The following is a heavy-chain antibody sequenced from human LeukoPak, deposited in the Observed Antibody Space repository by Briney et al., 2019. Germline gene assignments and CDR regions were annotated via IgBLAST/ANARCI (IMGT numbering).Heavy chain of an antibody. V-gene: IGHV3-11*01. CDR3: ARGQTYSSSWYYYGMDV. J-gene: IGHJ6*02. Sequence: GGSLRLSCAASGFTFSDYYMTWIRQAPGKGLEWVSYISSSGGTIYYADSVKGRFTISRDNAKNSLYLQMNSLRAEDTAVYYCARGQTYSSSWYYYGMDVWGQGTTVTVSS. CDR1: GFTFSDYY. CDR2: ISSSGGTI. D-gene: IGHD6-13*01.